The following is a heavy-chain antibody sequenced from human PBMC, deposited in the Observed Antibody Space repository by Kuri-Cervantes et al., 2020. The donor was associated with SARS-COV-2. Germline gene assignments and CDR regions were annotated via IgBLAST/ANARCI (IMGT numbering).Heavy chain of an antibody. CDR1: GFTFSTYD. Sequence: GGFLRPSCAASGFTFSTYDMNWVRQAPGKGLEWVALIRYDGSNKYYADSVKGRFTISRDNSKNTLYLQMNSLRADDTAVYYCAKDPWGRNPPFGWFDPWGQGTLVTVSS. CDR3: AKDPWGRNPPFGWFDP. J-gene: IGHJ5*02. V-gene: IGHV3-30*02. CDR2: IRYDGSNK. D-gene: IGHD3-10*01.